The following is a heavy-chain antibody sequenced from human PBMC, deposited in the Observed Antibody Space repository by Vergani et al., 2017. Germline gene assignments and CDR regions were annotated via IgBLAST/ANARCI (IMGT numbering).Heavy chain of an antibody. D-gene: IGHD2-15*01. CDR3: ARGPYCSGGSCSAFDY. CDR1: GFDFSSYI. Sequence: QLVESGGGWVQPGGSLRLSCVVSGFDFSSYIMNWVRQAPGKGLEWVANIKEDGSETFYVDSVMGRFTISRDNAKNSLYLQMNSLRAEDTAVYYCARGPYCSGGSCSAFDYWGQGTLVTVSS. J-gene: IGHJ4*02. V-gene: IGHV3-7*01. CDR2: IKEDGSET.